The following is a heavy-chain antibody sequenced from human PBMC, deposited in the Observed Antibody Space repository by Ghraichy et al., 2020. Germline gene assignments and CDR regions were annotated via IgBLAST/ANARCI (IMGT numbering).Heavy chain of an antibody. V-gene: IGHV4-61*02. CDR2: INTSGTT. Sequence: SETLSLTCTVSGASINSGSFYWNWIRQPAGKGLEWIGRINTSGTTNYNPSLKSRVTMSVDTSKNQFSLKLSSVTATDTAVYYCAREYIVVRGPFLGPTTERHNWFDPWGQGTLVTVSS. CDR1: GASINSGSFY. J-gene: IGHJ5*02. CDR3: AREYIVVRGPFLGPTTERHNWFDP. D-gene: IGHD2-15*01.